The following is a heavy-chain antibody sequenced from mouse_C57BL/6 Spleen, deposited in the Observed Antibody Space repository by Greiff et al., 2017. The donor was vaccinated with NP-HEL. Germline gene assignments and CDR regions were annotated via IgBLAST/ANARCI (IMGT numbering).Heavy chain of an antibody. D-gene: IGHD1-1*01. V-gene: IGHV10-3*01. Sequence: EVQRVESGGGLVQPKGSLKLSCAASGFTFNTYAMHWVRQAPGKGLEWVARIRSKSSNYATYYADSVKDRFTISRDDSQSMLYLQMNNLKTEDTAMYYCVRSHYYGSSYYFDYWGQGTTLTVSS. CDR3: VRSHYYGSSYYFDY. J-gene: IGHJ2*01. CDR1: GFTFNTYA. CDR2: IRSKSSNYAT.